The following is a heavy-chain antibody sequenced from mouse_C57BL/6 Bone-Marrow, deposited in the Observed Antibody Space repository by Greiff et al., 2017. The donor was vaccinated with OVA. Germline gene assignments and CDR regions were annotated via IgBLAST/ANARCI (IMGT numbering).Heavy chain of an antibody. V-gene: IGHV1-7*01. D-gene: IGHD2-1*01. CDR1: GYTFTSYW. J-gene: IGHJ4*01. CDR3: ARTHGNFYAMDY. Sequence: VMLVESGAELAKPGASVKLSCKASGYTFTSYWMHWVKQRPGKGLEWIGYINPSSGYTKYNQKFKDKATLTADKSSSTAYMQLSSLTYEDAAVYYCARTHGNFYAMDYWGQGTSVTVSS. CDR2: INPSSGYT.